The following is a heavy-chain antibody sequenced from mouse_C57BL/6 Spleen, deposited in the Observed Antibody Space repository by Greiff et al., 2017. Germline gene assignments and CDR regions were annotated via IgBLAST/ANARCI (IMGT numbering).Heavy chain of an antibody. CDR3: ARDYGSSYEGYFDY. Sequence: QVQLQQSGAELARPGASVKLSCKASGYTFTSYGISWVKQRTGQGLEWIGEIYPRSGNTYYNEKFKGKATLTADKSSSTAYMELRSLTSEDSAVXFCARDYGSSYEGYFDYWGQGTTLTVSS. J-gene: IGHJ2*01. D-gene: IGHD1-1*01. CDR1: GYTFTSYG. V-gene: IGHV1-81*01. CDR2: IYPRSGNT.